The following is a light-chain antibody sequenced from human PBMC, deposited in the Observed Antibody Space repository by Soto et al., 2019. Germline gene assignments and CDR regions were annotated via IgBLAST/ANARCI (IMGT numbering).Light chain of an antibody. CDR2: GAS. CDR1: QSVSSD. Sequence: EIVMTQSPDTLSVSPGERVTLSCRASQSVSSDLAWYQQKPGQAHRLLIYGASTRATDIAARFSGSGSGTEFTLTISSLQSEDFAVYYCHHYNNWPPYTFGQGTKLEIK. V-gene: IGKV3-15*01. J-gene: IGKJ2*01. CDR3: HHYNNWPPYT.